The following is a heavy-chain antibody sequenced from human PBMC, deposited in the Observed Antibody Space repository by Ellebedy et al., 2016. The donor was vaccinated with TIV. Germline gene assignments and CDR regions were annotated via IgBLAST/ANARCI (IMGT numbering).Heavy chain of an antibody. V-gene: IGHV3-15*07. CDR1: GFSLSNAW. CDR3: TTENGLRAF. CDR2: IESEADGGTT. D-gene: IGHD4-17*01. Sequence: GESLKISCAASGFSLSNAWMNWVRQTPGKGLEWVGRIESEADGGTTVYTAPVRGRFPISRDDSRNQLYLQMKSLETEDTAVYYCTTENGLRAFWGQGTLVTVSS. J-gene: IGHJ4*02.